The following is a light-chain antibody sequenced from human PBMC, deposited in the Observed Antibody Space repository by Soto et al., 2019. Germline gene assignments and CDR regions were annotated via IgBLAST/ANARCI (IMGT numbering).Light chain of an antibody. Sequence: DIQMTQSPSSVSASVGDRVTITCRASQGINNWLAWYQQKPGKAPKLLIYTTSSLQSGVPPRFSGSGSGTDFTLTISSLQPEDFPTYYFQHANSFPLTFGGGTKVEIK. J-gene: IGKJ4*01. CDR2: TTS. CDR3: QHANSFPLT. V-gene: IGKV1D-12*01. CDR1: QGINNW.